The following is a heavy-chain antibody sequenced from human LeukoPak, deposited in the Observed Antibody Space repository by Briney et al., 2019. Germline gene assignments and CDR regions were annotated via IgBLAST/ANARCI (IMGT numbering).Heavy chain of an antibody. CDR2: ISSSGSTI. Sequence: GGSLRLSCAASGFTFSSYEMNWVRQAPGKGLEWVSYISSSGSTIYYADSVKGRFTISRDNAKNSLYLQMNSLRAEDTAVYYCARGVGRTPHFDYWGQGTLVTVSS. J-gene: IGHJ4*02. V-gene: IGHV3-48*03. CDR1: GFTFSSYE. CDR3: ARGVGRTPHFDY.